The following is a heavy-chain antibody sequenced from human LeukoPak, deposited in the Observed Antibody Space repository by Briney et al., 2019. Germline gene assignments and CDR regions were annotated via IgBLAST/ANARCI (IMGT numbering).Heavy chain of an antibody. Sequence: SETLSLTCTVSGGSISSSSYYWGWIRQPPGTGLEWIGSIYYSGSTYYNPSLKSRVTISVDMSKNQFSLKLSSVTAADTAVYYCVAEARGGIAAWFDPWGQGTLVTVSS. CDR2: IYYSGST. D-gene: IGHD6-6*01. CDR1: GGSISSSSYY. V-gene: IGHV4-39*01. CDR3: VAEARGGIAAWFDP. J-gene: IGHJ5*02.